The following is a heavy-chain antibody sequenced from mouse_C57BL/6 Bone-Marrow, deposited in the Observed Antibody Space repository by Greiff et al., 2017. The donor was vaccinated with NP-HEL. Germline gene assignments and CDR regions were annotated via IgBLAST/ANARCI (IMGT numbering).Heavy chain of an antibody. D-gene: IGHD1-1*01. CDR3: ARGTTVVAHWYFDV. CDR2: INPGSGGT. Sequence: VQLVESGAELVRPGTSVKVSCKASGYAFTNYLIEWVKQRPGQGLEWIGVINPGSGGTNYNEKFKGKATLTADKSSSTAYMQLSSLTSEDSAVYFCARGTTVVAHWYFDVWGTGTTVTVSS. V-gene: IGHV1-54*01. J-gene: IGHJ1*03. CDR1: GYAFTNYL.